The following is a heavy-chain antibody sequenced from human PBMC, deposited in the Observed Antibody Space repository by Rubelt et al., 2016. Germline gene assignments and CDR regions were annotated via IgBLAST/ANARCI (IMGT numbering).Heavy chain of an antibody. Sequence: QVQLQESGPGLVKPSETLSLTCTVSGGSISSYYWSWIRQPPGKGLEWIGYIYYSGSTNSNPSLVCPCSLIVYTVKTQFSLWRGPVAAADSAVKYCARHSGGAARWGYYYYGMDVWGQGTTVTVSS. CDR2: IYYSGST. V-gene: IGHV4-59*08. CDR1: GGSISSYY. CDR3: ARHSGGAARWGYYYYGMDV. J-gene: IGHJ6*02. D-gene: IGHD6-6*01.